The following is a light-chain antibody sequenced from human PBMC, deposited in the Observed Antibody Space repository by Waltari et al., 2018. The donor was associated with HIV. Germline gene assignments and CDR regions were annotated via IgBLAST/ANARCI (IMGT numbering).Light chain of an antibody. Sequence: QSVLSQPPSLSGAPGQRATLPCSGNTSNIGANYVYWFPHGPDPAPKLFLFSNDRRPSGVPGRVSGSKAGTSAYLAISGLRPEDEADYYCATWDDNLNTYVFGPGTRLSVL. V-gene: IGLV1-47*01. CDR1: TSNIGANY. CDR2: SND. J-gene: IGLJ1*01. CDR3: ATWDDNLNTYV.